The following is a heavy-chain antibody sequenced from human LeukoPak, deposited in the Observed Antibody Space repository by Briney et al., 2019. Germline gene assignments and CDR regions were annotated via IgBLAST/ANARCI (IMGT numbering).Heavy chain of an antibody. CDR1: GGSVNSKNW. Sequence: SGTLSLTCTVSGGSVNSKNWWNWVRQPPEKGLEWIGDINHAGTTNYNPSLESRVTISIDKSKNRFSLRLTSVAAADTAVYYCATDLGEGGNWGRGTLVTVSS. CDR2: INHAGTT. D-gene: IGHD3-10*01. V-gene: IGHV4-4*02. CDR3: ATDLGEGGN. J-gene: IGHJ4*02.